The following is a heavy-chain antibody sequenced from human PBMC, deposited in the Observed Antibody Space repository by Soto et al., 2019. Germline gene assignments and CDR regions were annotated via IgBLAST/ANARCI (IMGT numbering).Heavy chain of an antibody. CDR2: VSSDGNNK. D-gene: IGHD2-2*01. J-gene: IGHJ5*02. CDR3: AKDWVIQLLPIWPDP. V-gene: IGHV3-30*18. CDR1: GFSFSNYC. Sequence: PGGSLILSCVASGFSFSNYCMHWVRQAPGKGLEWVAFVSSDGNNKYYAESVKGRFTISRDNSKNTLFLQVDRLTVDDTAVYYCAKDWVIQLLPIWPDPWGQGTLVTVSS.